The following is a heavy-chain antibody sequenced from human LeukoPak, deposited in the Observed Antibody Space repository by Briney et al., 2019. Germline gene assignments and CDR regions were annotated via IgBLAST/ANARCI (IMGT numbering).Heavy chain of an antibody. CDR2: ISTSGTTI. J-gene: IGHJ3*02. D-gene: IGHD5-18*01. CDR3: AKDQYGYSYAQAPDAFDI. V-gene: IGHV3-48*04. Sequence: GRSLRLSCAASGFTFRSYSIHWIRQAPGKGLEWVSYISTSGTTIYYADSVKGRFTISRDNAKNSLYLQMNSLRAEDTAVYYCAKDQYGYSYAQAPDAFDIWGQGTMVTVSS. CDR1: GFTFRSYS.